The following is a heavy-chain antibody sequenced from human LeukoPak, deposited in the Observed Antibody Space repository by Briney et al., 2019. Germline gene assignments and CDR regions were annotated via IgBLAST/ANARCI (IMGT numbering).Heavy chain of an antibody. CDR2: ISAYNGNT. CDR1: GYTFTNYG. J-gene: IGHJ4*02. CDR3: ARGLYYDTNGYPALQY. D-gene: IGHD3-22*01. V-gene: IGHV1-18*01. Sequence: ASVTVSCKPSGYTFTNYGFTWVRQAPGQGLEGMGWISAYNGNTNYARKLQGRVTMTTDTSTSTAYMELRSLRSDDTAVYHCARGLYYDTNGYPALQYWGQGTLVTVSS.